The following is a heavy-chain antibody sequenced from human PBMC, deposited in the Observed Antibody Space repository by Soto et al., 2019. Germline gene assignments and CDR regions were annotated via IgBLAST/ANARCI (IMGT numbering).Heavy chain of an antibody. D-gene: IGHD6-13*01. CDR2: IYYSGST. Sequence: SETLSLTCTVSGGSISSSSYYWGWIRQPPGKGLEWIGSIYYSGSTYYNPSLKSRVTISVDTSKNQFSLKLSSVTAADTAVYYCARKSGYSSSWEFDYWGQGTLVTVSS. CDR3: ARKSGYSSSWEFDY. J-gene: IGHJ4*02. V-gene: IGHV4-39*01. CDR1: GGSISSSSYY.